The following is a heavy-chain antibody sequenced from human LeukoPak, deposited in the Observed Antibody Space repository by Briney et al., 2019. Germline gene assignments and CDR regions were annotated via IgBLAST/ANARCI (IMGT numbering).Heavy chain of an antibody. V-gene: IGHV3-33*01. CDR2: IWYDGSNK. CDR3: AREGVGPTPDIDY. D-gene: IGHD1-26*01. CDR1: GFTFSNFG. Sequence: GGSLRLSCAASGFTFSNFGMHWVRQAPGKGLEWVAVIWYDGSNKYYADSVKGRFTISRDNSKNTLYLQMNSLRAEDTAVYYCAREGVGPTPDIDYWGQGTLVTVSS. J-gene: IGHJ4*02.